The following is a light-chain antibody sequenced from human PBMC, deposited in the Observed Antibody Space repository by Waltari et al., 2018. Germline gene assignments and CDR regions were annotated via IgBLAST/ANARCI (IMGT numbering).Light chain of an antibody. CDR3: SSYTSSDTLI. CDR2: EGT. J-gene: IGLJ2*01. Sequence: QSALTQPASVSGSPGQSITISCTGTSSDVGGYDYVSWYQHRPGEAPKPLIYEGTNRPPGVFDGFSGSKSANTASLTISGLQAEDEADYYCSSYTSSDTLIFGGGTKVTVL. V-gene: IGLV2-14*01. CDR1: SSDVGGYDY.